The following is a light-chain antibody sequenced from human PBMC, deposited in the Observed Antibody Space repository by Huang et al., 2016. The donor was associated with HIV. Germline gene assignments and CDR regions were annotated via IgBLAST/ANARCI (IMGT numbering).Light chain of an antibody. CDR2: WAS. CDR1: QSVLYSSNNKNY. V-gene: IGKV4-1*01. Sequence: DIVMTQSPDSLAVSLGERATIHCKSSQSVLYSSNNKNYVAWYLKKPGKPPKMLIFWASTRESGVPDRLIGSGSGTDFTLTITSLQAEDVGVYYCHQYYDYPITFGQGTRLEIK. CDR3: HQYYDYPIT. J-gene: IGKJ5*01.